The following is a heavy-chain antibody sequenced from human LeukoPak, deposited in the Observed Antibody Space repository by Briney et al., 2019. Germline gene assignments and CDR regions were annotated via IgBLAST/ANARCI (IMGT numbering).Heavy chain of an antibody. J-gene: IGHJ6*02. CDR1: GFSLSNHW. V-gene: IGHV3-7*01. CDR2: INVDGSEK. Sequence: PGGSLRLSCAASGFSLSNHWVTWVRQAPGKGPEWVAHINVDGSEKDFLDSVRGRFTIPRDNSKNSVYLQMNTLRVEDTAVYHCARGHYGLDVWGQGTTVTVSS. CDR3: ARGHYGLDV.